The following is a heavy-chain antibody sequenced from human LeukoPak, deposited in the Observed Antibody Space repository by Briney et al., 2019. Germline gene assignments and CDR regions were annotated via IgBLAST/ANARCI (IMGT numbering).Heavy chain of an antibody. V-gene: IGHV4-34*01. CDR1: GGSFSGYY. CDR2: INHSGST. J-gene: IGHJ4*02. D-gene: IGHD1-26*01. Sequence: SETLSLTCAVSGGSFSGYYWSWIRQPPGKGLEWIGEINHSGSTNYSPSLKSRVTISVDTSKNQFSLKLRSVTAADTAVYYCARASSGNYYYFDHWGQGTLVTVSS. CDR3: ARASSGNYYYFDH.